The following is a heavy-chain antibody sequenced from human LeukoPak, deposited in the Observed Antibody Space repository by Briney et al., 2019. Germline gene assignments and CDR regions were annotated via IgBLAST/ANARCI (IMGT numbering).Heavy chain of an antibody. Sequence: GGSLRLSCAASGFTFSSYWMSWVRQAPGKGLEWVANIKQDGSEKYYVDSVKGRFTISRDNAKNSLYLQMNSLRAEDTAVYYCARDSIVGATLVDYWGQGTLVTVSS. D-gene: IGHD1-26*01. CDR1: GFTFSSYW. J-gene: IGHJ4*02. CDR3: ARDSIVGATLVDY. V-gene: IGHV3-7*01. CDR2: IKQDGSEK.